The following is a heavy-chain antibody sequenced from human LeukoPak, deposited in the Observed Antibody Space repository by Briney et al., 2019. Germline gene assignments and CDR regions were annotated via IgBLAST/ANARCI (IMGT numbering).Heavy chain of an antibody. J-gene: IGHJ6*03. CDR2: MNPNSGNT. V-gene: IGHV1-8*03. CDR1: GYTFTSYD. Sequence: AASVKVSCKASGYTFTSYDINWVRQATGQGLEWMGWMNPNSGNTGYAQKFQGRVTITRNTSISTAYMELSSLRSEDTAVYYCARGSGGVTVTTETSYYYMDVWGKGTTVTVSS. D-gene: IGHD4-17*01. CDR3: ARGSGGVTVTTETSYYYMDV.